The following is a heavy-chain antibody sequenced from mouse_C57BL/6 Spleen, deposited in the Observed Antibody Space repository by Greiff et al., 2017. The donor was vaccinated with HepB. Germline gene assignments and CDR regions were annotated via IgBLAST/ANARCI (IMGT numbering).Heavy chain of an antibody. CDR3: ARSLYYGSSYEAY. CDR2: IYPGSGST. V-gene: IGHV1-55*01. J-gene: IGHJ3*01. Sequence: QVQLQQPGAELVKPGASVKMSCKASGYTFTSYWITWVKQRPGQGLEWIGDIYPGSGSTNYNEKFKSKATLTVDTSSSTAYMQLSSLTSEDSAVYYCARSLYYGSSYEAYWGQGTLVTVSA. CDR1: GYTFTSYW. D-gene: IGHD1-1*01.